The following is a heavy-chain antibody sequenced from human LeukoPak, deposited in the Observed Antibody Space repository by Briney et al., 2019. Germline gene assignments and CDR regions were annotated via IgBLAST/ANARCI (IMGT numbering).Heavy chain of an antibody. Sequence: PSETLSLPCAVCGGSFCVYYWSWIPQPPGKGLEWIGETNHSESTKYNASLKTRVTISVDTSKNQFSLKLSSVTAADTAVYYCARGYCSGGTCQVFDFWGQGTLVTVSS. D-gene: IGHD2-15*01. J-gene: IGHJ4*01. CDR3: ARGYCSGGTCQVFDF. CDR1: GGSFCVYY. CDR2: TNHSEST. V-gene: IGHV4-34*01.